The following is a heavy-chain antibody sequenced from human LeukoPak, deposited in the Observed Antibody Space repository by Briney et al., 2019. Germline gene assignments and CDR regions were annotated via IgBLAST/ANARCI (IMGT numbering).Heavy chain of an antibody. CDR2: INHSGST. V-gene: IGHV4-34*01. CDR1: GGSFSGYY. Sequence: PSETLSLTCAVYGGSFSGYYWGWIRPPPGKGLEWIGEINHSGSTNYNPSLKSRVTISVDTSKNQFSLKLSSVTAADTAVYYCARGPRIAVAGIWGQGTLVTVSS. CDR3: ARGPRIAVAGI. D-gene: IGHD6-19*01. J-gene: IGHJ4*02.